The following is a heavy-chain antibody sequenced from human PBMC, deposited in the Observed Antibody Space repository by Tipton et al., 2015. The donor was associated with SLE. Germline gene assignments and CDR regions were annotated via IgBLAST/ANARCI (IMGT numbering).Heavy chain of an antibody. Sequence: SLKLSCAASGFTFSGFAMHWVRQAPGKGLEWAAVISHDGSKKHYADSVKGRFTISRDNSKNTLYLQMNSLRAEDTAVYYCARASGSYYYYYYYMDVWGKGTTVTVSS. CDR3: ARASGSYYYYYYYMDV. V-gene: IGHV3-30*04. J-gene: IGHJ6*03. CDR2: ISHDGSKK. D-gene: IGHD1-26*01. CDR1: GFTFSGFA.